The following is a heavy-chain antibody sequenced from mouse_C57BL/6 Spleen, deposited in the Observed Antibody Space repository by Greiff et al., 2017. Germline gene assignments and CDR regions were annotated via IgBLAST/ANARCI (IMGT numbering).Heavy chain of an antibody. CDR3: ARGSDYDGIYAMDD. Sequence: QVQLQQPGAELVMPGASVKLSCKASGYTFTSYWMHWVKQRPGQGLEWIGEIDPSDSYTNYNQKFKGKSTLTVDTSSSTAYMQLSSLTSEDSAVYYCARGSDYDGIYAMDDWGQGTSVTVAS. CDR2: IDPSDSYT. V-gene: IGHV1-69*01. J-gene: IGHJ4*01. CDR1: GYTFTSYW. D-gene: IGHD2-4*01.